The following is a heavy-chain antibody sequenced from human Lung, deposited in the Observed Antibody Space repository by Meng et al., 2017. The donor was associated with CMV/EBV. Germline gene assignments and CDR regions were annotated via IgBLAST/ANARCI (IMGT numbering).Heavy chain of an antibody. J-gene: IGHJ6*02. Sequence: ASVXVSCKASGYTFISYGISWVRQAPGQGLEWMGWISAYNGRTNYAQKFQGRVTMTTDTSTNTAYTELRSLRSDDTAVYFCARGGYSDYDVRGSDYYYGKDVWGQGTTVTVSS. CDR1: GYTFISYG. V-gene: IGHV1-18*01. CDR2: ISAYNGRT. CDR3: ARGGYSDYDVRGSDYYYGKDV. D-gene: IGHD5-12*01.